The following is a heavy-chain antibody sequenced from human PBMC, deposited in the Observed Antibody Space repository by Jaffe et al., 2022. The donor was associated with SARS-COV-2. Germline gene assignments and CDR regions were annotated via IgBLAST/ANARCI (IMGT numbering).Heavy chain of an antibody. Sequence: QVQLVQSGAEVKKPGASVKVSCKASGYTFSNYAIHWVRQAPGQRLEWMGWINPGNGNTKYSQQFQGRVTITRDTSASTDYMELSSLKSEDTAVYYCARASHCTTSICYLWFDPWGQGTLVTVSS. CDR1: GYTFSNYA. D-gene: IGHD2-8*01. CDR3: ARASHCTTSICYLWFDP. J-gene: IGHJ5*02. CDR2: INPGNGNT. V-gene: IGHV1-3*01.